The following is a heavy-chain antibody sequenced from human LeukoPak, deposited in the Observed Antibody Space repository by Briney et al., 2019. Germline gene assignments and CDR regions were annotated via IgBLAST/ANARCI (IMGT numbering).Heavy chain of an antibody. J-gene: IGHJ4*02. D-gene: IGHD3-22*01. V-gene: IGHV1-46*01. CDR3: ARDSSEDFYDSSGYYTFDY. Sequence: VASVKVSCKASGYTFTSYYMHWVRQAPGQGLEWMGIINPSGGSTSYAQKFQGRVTMTRDTSTSTVYMELSSLRSEDTAVYYCARDSSEDFYDSSGYYTFDYWGQGTLVTVSS. CDR1: GYTFTSYY. CDR2: INPSGGST.